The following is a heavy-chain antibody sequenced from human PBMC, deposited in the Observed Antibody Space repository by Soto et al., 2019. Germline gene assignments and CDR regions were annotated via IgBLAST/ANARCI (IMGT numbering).Heavy chain of an antibody. Sequence: QVQLQESGPGLVKPSQTLSLTCTVSGASVSSGDYYWSCIRQPHGKGLEWIGYIYSSGGSYYNPSVKGRLTISIDTSKNQFSLKLNSVTVADTAIYYCVGTGTTDDYWGRGTLVTVSS. CDR1: GASVSSGDYY. CDR3: VGTGTTDDY. V-gene: IGHV4-30-4*01. D-gene: IGHD1-1*01. J-gene: IGHJ4*02. CDR2: IYSSGGS.